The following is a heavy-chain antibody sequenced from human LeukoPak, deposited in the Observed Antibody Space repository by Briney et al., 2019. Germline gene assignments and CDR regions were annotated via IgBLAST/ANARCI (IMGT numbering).Heavy chain of an antibody. CDR2: IYHSGST. Sequence: SETLSLTCTVSGGSISSGYYWGWIRQPPGKGLEWIGSIYHSGSTYYNPSLKSRVTISVDTSKNQFSLKLSSVTAADTAVYYCASAGGSGSYFNRRSGWFDPWGQGTLVIVSS. CDR1: GGSISSGYY. J-gene: IGHJ5*02. V-gene: IGHV4-38-2*02. D-gene: IGHD3-10*01. CDR3: ASAGGSGSYFNRRSGWFDP.